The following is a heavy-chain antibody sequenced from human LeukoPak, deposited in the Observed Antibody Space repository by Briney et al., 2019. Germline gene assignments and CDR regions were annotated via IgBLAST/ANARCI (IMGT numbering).Heavy chain of an antibody. V-gene: IGHV3-30*02. CDR2: IRYDGSNK. CDR3: AKQATYYDFWSGYSAFDY. J-gene: IGHJ4*02. D-gene: IGHD3-3*01. CDR1: GFTFSSYG. Sequence: PGGSLRPSCAASGFTFSSYGMHWVRQAPGKGLEWVAFIRYDGSNKYYADSVKGRFTISRDNSKNTLYLQMNSLRAEDTAVYYCAKQATYYDFWSGYSAFDYWGQGTLVTVSS.